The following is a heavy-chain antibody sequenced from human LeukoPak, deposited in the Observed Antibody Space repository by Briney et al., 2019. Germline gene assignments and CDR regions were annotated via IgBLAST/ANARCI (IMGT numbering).Heavy chain of an antibody. CDR2: IFPISGTT. Sequence: SVKVSCKASGGTFSSNAISWVRQVPGQGPEWMGGIFPISGTTNYAQKFQGRVTITADKSTSTAYMELSSLRSEDTAVYYCARSAITIFGVVIDPLDYYMDVWGKGTTVTVSS. CDR3: ARSAITIFGVVIDPLDYYMDV. D-gene: IGHD3-3*01. V-gene: IGHV1-69*06. CDR1: GGTFSSNA. J-gene: IGHJ6*03.